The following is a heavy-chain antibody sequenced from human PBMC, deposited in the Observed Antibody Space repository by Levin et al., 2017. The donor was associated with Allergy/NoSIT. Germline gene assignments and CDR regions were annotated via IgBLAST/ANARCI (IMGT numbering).Heavy chain of an antibody. V-gene: IGHV3-11*01. CDR3: ARTIAAAGTFFDY. CDR2: ISSRGSTI. Sequence: GGSLRLSCAASGFTFSDYYMSWIRQAPGKGLEWVSYISSRGSTIYYADSVKGRFTISRDNAENSLYLQMNSLRVEDTAVYYCARTIAAAGTFFDYWGQGTLVTVSS. D-gene: IGHD6-13*01. J-gene: IGHJ4*02. CDR1: GFTFSDYY.